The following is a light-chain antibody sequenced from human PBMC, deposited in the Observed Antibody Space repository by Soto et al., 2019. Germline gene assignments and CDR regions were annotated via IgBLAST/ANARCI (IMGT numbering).Light chain of an antibody. CDR1: QSVSSN. V-gene: IGKV3-20*01. CDR3: QQYGRSPWT. Sequence: EIVLTQSPGPLSLSPGERATLSCRASQSVSSNLAWYQQKPGQAPRLLIYRTSNRATGIPDRFSGSGSGTDFTLTISRLEPEDFAVYYCQQYGRSPWTFGQGTKVDIK. CDR2: RTS. J-gene: IGKJ1*01.